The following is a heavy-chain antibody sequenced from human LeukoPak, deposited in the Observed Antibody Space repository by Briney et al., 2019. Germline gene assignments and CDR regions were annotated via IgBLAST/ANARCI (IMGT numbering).Heavy chain of an antibody. CDR1: GYTFSGHY. D-gene: IGHD4-17*01. J-gene: IGHJ4*02. V-gene: IGHV1-2*02. CDR2: IYPNSGGT. Sequence: GASVKVSCKASGYTFSGHYMHWVRQAPGQGLEWMGWIYPNSGGTNYAQKFQGRVTMTRDTSISTAYMELRRLKSDDTAMYYCARVVGFGDYPFDYWGRGTLVTVSS. CDR3: ARVVGFGDYPFDY.